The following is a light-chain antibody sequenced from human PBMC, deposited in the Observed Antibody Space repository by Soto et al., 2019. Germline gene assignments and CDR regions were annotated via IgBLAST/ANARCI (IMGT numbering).Light chain of an antibody. Sequence: DIQMTQSPSSLSASVGDRVTITCRASQIISNFLNWYQQQPGKAPKLLIYAASNLQSGVPSRFSGCGSGTDFSLTFSSLQPEDFATYTCQQGYSIPFTFGPGTKVDIK. V-gene: IGKV1-39*01. CDR1: QIISNF. J-gene: IGKJ3*01. CDR2: AAS. CDR3: QQGYSIPFT.